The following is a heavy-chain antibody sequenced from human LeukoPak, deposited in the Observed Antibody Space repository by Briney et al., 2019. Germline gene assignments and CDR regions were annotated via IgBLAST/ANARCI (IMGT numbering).Heavy chain of an antibody. CDR1: GYTFTSYA. J-gene: IGHJ4*02. V-gene: IGHV7-4-1*02. Sequence: GASVKVSCKASGYTFTSYAMNWVRQAPGQGLEWMGWINTNTGNPTYAQGFTGRFVFSLDTSVSTAYLQISSLKAEDTAVYYCARGGGIGYCSTTSCPVADYWGQGTLVTVSS. CDR2: INTNTGNP. CDR3: ARGGGIGYCSTTSCPVADY. D-gene: IGHD2-2*01.